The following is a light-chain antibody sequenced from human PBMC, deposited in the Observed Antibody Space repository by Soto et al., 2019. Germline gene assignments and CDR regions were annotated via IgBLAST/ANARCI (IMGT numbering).Light chain of an antibody. CDR3: XXXYTTPFT. J-gene: IGKJ3*01. V-gene: IGKV1-39*01. CDR2: SAS. Sequence: DIQMTQSPSSLSASIGDRVTLTCRSSQSIGNYLNWYQQKPGKAPSLLIHSASTLQNGVPSRFSGSGSGTEFTFTISGLXXXXXXXXXXXXXYTTPFTFGQGT. CDR1: QSIGNY.